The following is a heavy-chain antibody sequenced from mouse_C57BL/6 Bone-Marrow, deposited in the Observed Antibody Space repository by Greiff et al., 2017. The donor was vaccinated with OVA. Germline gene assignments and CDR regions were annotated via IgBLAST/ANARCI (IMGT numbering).Heavy chain of an antibody. CDR1: GYTFTSYG. CDR3: ADYYGSSGFAY. D-gene: IGHD1-1*01. V-gene: IGHV1-81*01. CDR2: IYPRSGNT. Sequence: VKLMESGAELARPGASVKLSCKASGYTFTSYGISWVKQRTGQGLEWIGEIYPRSGNTYYNEKFKGKATLTADKSSSTAYMELRSLTSEDSAVYFCADYYGSSGFAYWGQGTLVTVSA. J-gene: IGHJ3*01.